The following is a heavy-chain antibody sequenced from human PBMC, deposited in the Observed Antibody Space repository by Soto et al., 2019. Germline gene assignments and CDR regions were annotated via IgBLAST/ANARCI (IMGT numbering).Heavy chain of an antibody. Sequence: SETLSLTCTVSGASIISGEHYWSWIRQAPGKGLEWIGLIYYTGITDYNPSLKSRVAISLDTSKNQFSLRLSSVTAADTAVYYCARAAMGGSSWPFDYWGQGTLVTVSS. V-gene: IGHV4-30-4*01. CDR3: ARAAMGGSSWPFDY. CDR2: IYYTGIT. J-gene: IGHJ4*02. D-gene: IGHD6-13*01. CDR1: GASIISGEHY.